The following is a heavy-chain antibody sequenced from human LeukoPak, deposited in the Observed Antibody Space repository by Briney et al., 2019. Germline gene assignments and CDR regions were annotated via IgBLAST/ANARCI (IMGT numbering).Heavy chain of an antibody. D-gene: IGHD3-3*01. J-gene: IGHJ4*02. CDR3: ARETLLYDFWSGYYAY. CDR1: GYTFTGYY. Sequence: ASVKDSCKASGYTFTGYYMHWVRQAPGQGLEWVGWINPNSGGTNYAQKLQGRVTMTRDTSISTAYMELSRLRSDDTAVYYCARETLLYDFWSGYYAYWGQGTLVTVSS. CDR2: INPNSGGT. V-gene: IGHV1-2*02.